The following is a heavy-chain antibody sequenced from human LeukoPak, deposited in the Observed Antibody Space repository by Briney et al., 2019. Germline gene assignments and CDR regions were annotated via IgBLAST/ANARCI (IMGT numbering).Heavy chain of an antibody. V-gene: IGHV4-4*02. CDR2: IYHSGST. Sequence: PSETLSLTCAVSGGSISSSNWWSWVRQPPGKGLEWIGEIYHSGSTNYNPSLKSRVTISVDKSKNQFSLKLSSVTAADTAVYYCARGEDYYDSKYPHNWFDPWGQGTLVTVSS. D-gene: IGHD3-22*01. CDR3: ARGEDYYDSKYPHNWFDP. CDR1: GGSISSSNW. J-gene: IGHJ5*02.